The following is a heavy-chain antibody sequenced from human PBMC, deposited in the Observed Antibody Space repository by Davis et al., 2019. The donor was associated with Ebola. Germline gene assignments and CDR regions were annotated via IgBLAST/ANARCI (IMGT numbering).Heavy chain of an antibody. Sequence: SETLSLTCTVSGGSISSYYWSWIRQPPGKGLEWIGYIYYSGSTNYNPSLKSRVTISVDTSKNQFSLKLSSVTAADTAVYYCARDPAVTTYYGYYGMDVWGQGTTVTVSS. V-gene: IGHV4-59*01. CDR2: IYYSGST. CDR1: GGSISSYY. D-gene: IGHD4-17*01. J-gene: IGHJ6*02. CDR3: ARDPAVTTYYGYYGMDV.